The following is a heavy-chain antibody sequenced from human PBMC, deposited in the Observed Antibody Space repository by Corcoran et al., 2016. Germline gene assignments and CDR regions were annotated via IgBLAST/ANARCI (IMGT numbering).Heavy chain of an antibody. CDR3: ARGGSLRYFDH. CDR1: GYTFTNYA. V-gene: IGHV1-3*01. D-gene: IGHD3-10*01. J-gene: IGHJ4*02. Sequence: QVQLVQSGAEVTKPGASVKVSCKTSGYTFTNYAIHWVRQAPGQRLEWMGWINAGNGNTKYSQKFQGRVTITRDTPANTAYMELNNLKSEDTTVYYCARGGSLRYFDHWGQGTLVTVSS. CDR2: INAGNGNT.